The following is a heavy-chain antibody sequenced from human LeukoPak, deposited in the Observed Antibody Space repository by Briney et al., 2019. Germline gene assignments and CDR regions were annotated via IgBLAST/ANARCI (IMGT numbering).Heavy chain of an antibody. CDR3: ARALYYSDSSGYCDY. CDR2: IKQDGNEK. Sequence: GGSLRLSCAASGFTFSNYWMSWVRQAPGKGLEWVANIKQDGNEKYYVDSVKGRFTISRDNAKNSLYLQVNSLSAEDTAVYYCARALYYSDSSGYCDYWGQGTLVTVSS. J-gene: IGHJ4*02. CDR1: GFTFSNYW. V-gene: IGHV3-7*01. D-gene: IGHD3-22*01.